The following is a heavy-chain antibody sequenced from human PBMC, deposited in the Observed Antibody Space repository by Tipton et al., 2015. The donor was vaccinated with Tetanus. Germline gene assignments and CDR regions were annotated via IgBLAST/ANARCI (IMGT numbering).Heavy chain of an antibody. CDR2: VYSSGSF. Sequence: GLVKPSETLSLMCTVSGASISNYYWSWIRQPPGKGLEWIGYVYSSGSFNYSPSLKSRVTISIDTSKIQFSLQLTSVTAADTAVYYCARGSRYSSGYVSYFDSWGQGTLVTVSS. CDR3: ARGSRYSSGYVSYFDS. D-gene: IGHD5-18*01. V-gene: IGHV4-59*01. CDR1: GASISNYY. J-gene: IGHJ4*02.